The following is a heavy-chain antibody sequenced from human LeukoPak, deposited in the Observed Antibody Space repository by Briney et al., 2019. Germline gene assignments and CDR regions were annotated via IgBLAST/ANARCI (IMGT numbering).Heavy chain of an antibody. V-gene: IGHV4-61*01. CDR1: GGSVSSGNYY. D-gene: IGHD1-26*01. CDR2: IYYSGST. J-gene: IGHJ4*02. CDR3: AKDQRWESPHYLDS. Sequence: PSETLSLTCTVSGGSVSSGNYYWSWIRQPPGKGLEWIGYIYYSGSTNYNPSLKSRVTISVDTSKNQFSLKLSSVTAADTAVYYCAKDQRWESPHYLDSWGQGTLVTVSS.